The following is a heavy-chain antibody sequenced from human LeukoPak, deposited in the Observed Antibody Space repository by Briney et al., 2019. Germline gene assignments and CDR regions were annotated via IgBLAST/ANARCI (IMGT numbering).Heavy chain of an antibody. CDR2: IFPGGST. J-gene: IGHJ3*02. Sequence: SETLSLTCTVSGGSITSVTYYWSWIRQPAGKGLEWTGRIFPGGSTNYNPSLKSRVTISVDTSKNLFSLKLSSVTAADTAIYYCARLYSGYNWGALDVFDIWGQGTVVTVSS. V-gene: IGHV4-61*02. CDR1: GGSITSVTYY. D-gene: IGHD5-12*01. CDR3: ARLYSGYNWGALDVFDI.